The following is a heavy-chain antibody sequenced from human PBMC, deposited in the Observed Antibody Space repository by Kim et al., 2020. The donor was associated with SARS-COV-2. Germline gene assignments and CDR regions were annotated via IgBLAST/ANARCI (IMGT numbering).Heavy chain of an antibody. CDR1: GYTFTSYG. CDR3: ARTPNPYNWNDYPYYYYYGMDV. Sequence: ASVKVSCKASGYTFTSYGISWVRQAPGQGLEWMGWISAYNGNTNYAQKLQGRVTMTTDTSTSTAYMELRSLRSDDTAVYYCARTPNPYNWNDYPYYYYYGMDVWGQGTTVTVSS. V-gene: IGHV1-18*04. J-gene: IGHJ6*02. D-gene: IGHD1-1*01. CDR2: ISAYNGNT.